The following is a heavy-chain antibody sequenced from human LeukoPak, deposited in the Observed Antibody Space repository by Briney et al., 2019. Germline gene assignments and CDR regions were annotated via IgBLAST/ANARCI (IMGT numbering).Heavy chain of an antibody. CDR1: GFTFSDYY. D-gene: IGHD3-10*01. J-gene: IGHJ4*02. CDR3: ARVRGNDSVDY. Sequence: GGSLRLSCAASGFTFSDYYMRWIRPAPGKGLEWVSYISSSSGTTTHYADSVKGRFTISRDNPKNSLHLQMNSLRAEDTAVYYCARVRGNDSVDYWGQGTLVTVSS. V-gene: IGHV3-11*04. CDR2: ISSSSGTTT.